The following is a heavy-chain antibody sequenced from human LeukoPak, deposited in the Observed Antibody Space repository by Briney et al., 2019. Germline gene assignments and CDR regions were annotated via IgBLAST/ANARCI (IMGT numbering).Heavy chain of an antibody. V-gene: IGHV4-30-4*08. CDR3: ARLVPAAIPLHLPGGQIDY. Sequence: SETLSLTCTVSGGSISSGDYYWSWIRRPPGKGLEWIGYIYYSGSTYYNPSLKSRVTISVDTSKNQFSLKLSSVTAADTAVYYCARLVPAAIPLHLPGGQIDYWGQGTLVTVSS. CDR1: GGSISSGDYY. CDR2: IYYSGST. J-gene: IGHJ4*02. D-gene: IGHD2-2*02.